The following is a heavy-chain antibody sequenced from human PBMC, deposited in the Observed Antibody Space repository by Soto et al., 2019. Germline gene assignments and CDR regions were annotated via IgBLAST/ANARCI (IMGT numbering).Heavy chain of an antibody. CDR2: ISAYNGNT. Sequence: QVQLVQSGAEVKKPGASVKVSCKASGYTFTSYGISWVRQAPGQGLEWMGWISAYNGNTNYAQKLQGRVTMTTDTXTXTAYMELRSLRSDDTAVYYCARTYYDILTGYFTFDPWGQGTLVTVSS. J-gene: IGHJ5*02. CDR1: GYTFTSYG. CDR3: ARTYYDILTGYFTFDP. D-gene: IGHD3-9*01. V-gene: IGHV1-18*01.